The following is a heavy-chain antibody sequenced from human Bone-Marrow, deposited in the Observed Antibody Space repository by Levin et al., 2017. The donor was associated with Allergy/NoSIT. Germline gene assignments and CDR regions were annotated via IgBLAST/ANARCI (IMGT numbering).Heavy chain of an antibody. V-gene: IGHV3-23*01. CDR3: AKWSVAVAGNVGHFDL. D-gene: IGHD6-19*01. CDR2: ISGSGGTT. CDR1: GFTFSTHA. Sequence: GGSLRLSCRTSGFTFSTHAMSWVRQAPGKGLEWVSMISGSGGTTHYADSVKGRFTISRDNSKDTVYLQMKSLRVEDTAIFYCAKWSVAVAGNVGHFDLWGQGTLVTVSS. J-gene: IGHJ4*02.